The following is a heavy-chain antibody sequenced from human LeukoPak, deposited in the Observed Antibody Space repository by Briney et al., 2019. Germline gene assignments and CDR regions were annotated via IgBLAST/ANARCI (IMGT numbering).Heavy chain of an antibody. Sequence: SVKVSCKASGGTFSSYAISWVRQAPGQGLEWMGGIIPIFGTANYAQKFQGRVTITADESTSTAYMELSSLRSEDTAVHYCARPLAPPHAWFDPWGQGTLVTVSS. V-gene: IGHV1-69*13. J-gene: IGHJ5*02. CDR1: GGTFSSYA. CDR3: ARPLAPPHAWFDP. CDR2: IIPIFGTA.